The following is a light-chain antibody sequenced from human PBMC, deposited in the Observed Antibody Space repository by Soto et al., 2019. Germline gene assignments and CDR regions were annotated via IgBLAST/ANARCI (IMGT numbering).Light chain of an antibody. V-gene: IGKV3-20*01. CDR3: KPYDSAANPPT. J-gene: IGKJ5*01. CDR1: QSVISRN. CDR2: GAS. Sequence: EIVLTQSPGTLSLSPGERATLSCRASQSVISRNLAWYQQKPGQAPRLLIYGASSRATGIPHRFCGSGSRDQLRLTIMQLEHDVIAVYDCKPYDSAANPPTFGKRTRL.